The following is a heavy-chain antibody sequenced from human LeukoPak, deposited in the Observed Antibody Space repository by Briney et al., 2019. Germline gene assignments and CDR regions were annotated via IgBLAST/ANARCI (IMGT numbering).Heavy chain of an antibody. D-gene: IGHD2-2*01. CDR1: GFTFSSYG. Sequence: GGSLRLSCAASGFTFSSYGMHWVRQAPGKGLEWVAFIRYDGSNKYYADSVKDRFTISRDNAKNSLYLQMNSLRAEDMALYYCAKGGCSSTSCYVDYWGQGTLVTVSS. CDR2: IRYDGSNK. J-gene: IGHJ4*02. V-gene: IGHV3-30*02. CDR3: AKGGCSSTSCYVDY.